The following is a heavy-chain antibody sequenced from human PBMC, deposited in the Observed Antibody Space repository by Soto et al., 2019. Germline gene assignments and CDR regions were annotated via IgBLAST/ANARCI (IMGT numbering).Heavy chain of an antibody. CDR2: IIPIFGTA. Sequence: PVKVSCKASGLTFSSYATSGLRQAPGQGLEWMGGIIPIFGTANYEQKCQGRVTITADESPSTAYMELSSLRSEDTAVYYCARANSGWYGADYWGQGTLVTVSS. CDR1: GLTFSSYA. V-gene: IGHV1-69*13. J-gene: IGHJ4*02. CDR3: ARANSGWYGADY. D-gene: IGHD6-19*01.